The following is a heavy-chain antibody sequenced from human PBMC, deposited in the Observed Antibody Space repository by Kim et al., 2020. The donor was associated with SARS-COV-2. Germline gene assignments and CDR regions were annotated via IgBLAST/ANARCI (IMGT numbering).Heavy chain of an antibody. CDR1: GYTFTTYA. CDR3: ARDNSRRDCYHMSLYFDC. CDR2: LNTNTGNP. D-gene: IGHD2-21*01. J-gene: IGHJ4*03. V-gene: IGHV7-4-1*02. Sequence: ASVKVSCKASGYTFTTYAMNWVRQAPGQGLEWMGWLNTNTGNPRYAQDFPGRFVFSLDTSVSTAYLQISSLKAEDTAVYYCARDNSRRDCYHMSLYFDCWGHGAPVTVSS.